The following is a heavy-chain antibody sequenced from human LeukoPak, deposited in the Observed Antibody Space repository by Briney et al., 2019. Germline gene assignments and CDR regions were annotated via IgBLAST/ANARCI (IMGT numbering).Heavy chain of an antibody. CDR3: ATLLSSSYYFDY. CDR2: IYHSGIT. J-gene: IGHJ4*02. CDR1: GYSISSGYY. D-gene: IGHD3-10*02. V-gene: IGHV4-38-2*02. Sequence: PSETLSLTCIVSGYSISSGYYWGWIRQPPGKGLEWIGNIYHSGITYYNLYNPSLKSRVTISVDTSKNHFSLKLSSVTAADTAVYFCATLLSSSYYFDYWGQGTLVTVSS.